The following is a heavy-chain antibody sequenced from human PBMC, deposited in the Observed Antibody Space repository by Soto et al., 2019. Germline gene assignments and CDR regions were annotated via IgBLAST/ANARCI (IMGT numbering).Heavy chain of an antibody. V-gene: IGHV1-2*02. J-gene: IGHJ5*02. CDR1: GYTFIDHY. CDR3: VKGGLSAVAMAS. CDR2: INPKNGDT. D-gene: IGHD6-19*01. Sequence: ASVKVSCKASGYTFIDHYVHWMRQAPGQGLEWMGWINPKNGDTKYAQKFQGRVTMTRDTSVSTHYVELSRLRSDDTAVYYCVKGGLSAVAMASWGQGNLVTVSS.